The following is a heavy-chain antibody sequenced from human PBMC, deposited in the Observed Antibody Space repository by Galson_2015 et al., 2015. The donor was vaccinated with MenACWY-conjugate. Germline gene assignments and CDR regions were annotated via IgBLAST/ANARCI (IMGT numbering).Heavy chain of an antibody. Sequence: SETLSLTCAAFGGSFSSYYWSWTRQSPGEGLEWIGEITHSGTTNYNPSLKSRVSISVDTSKNQFSLILNSVSAADTAVYYCARLPRGINLILEGSWGQGILVTVSS. J-gene: IGHJ5*02. CDR1: GGSFSSYY. CDR2: ITHSGTT. V-gene: IGHV4-34*01. D-gene: IGHD3-16*01. CDR3: ARLPRGINLILEGS.